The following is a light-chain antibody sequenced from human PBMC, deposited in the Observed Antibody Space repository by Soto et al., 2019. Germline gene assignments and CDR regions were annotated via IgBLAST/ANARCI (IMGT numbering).Light chain of an antibody. CDR3: VQGTHWPRT. CDR1: EGLVFSDGNTY. CDR2: KVS. V-gene: IGKV2-30*01. J-gene: IGKJ1*01. Sequence: DVVMTQSPLFLPVTLGQPASISCRSSEGLVFSDGNTYLSWLQQRPGQSPRRLIYKVSNRGSGVTDRFSGSGSGTDFTLKISRVEAEDVGLYYCVQGTHWPRTFGQGTKVEIK.